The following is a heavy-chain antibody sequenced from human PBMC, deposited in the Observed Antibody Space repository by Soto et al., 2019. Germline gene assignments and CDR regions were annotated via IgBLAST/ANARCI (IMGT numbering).Heavy chain of an antibody. D-gene: IGHD2-15*01. CDR3: ATVDVSSGHAGTFHH. CDR1: GFTFSSYV. Sequence: QVQLVESGGGVVQPGRSLRLSCVASGFTFSSYVMHWLRRAPGKGLEWVAGISHDGKSTHYVDSMKDRFAISRDNSKNALFLDMNSPRTEDTAVYYCATVDVSSGHAGTFHHWGQGTLVTVSS. V-gene: IGHV3-30*09. J-gene: IGHJ1*01. CDR2: ISHDGKST.